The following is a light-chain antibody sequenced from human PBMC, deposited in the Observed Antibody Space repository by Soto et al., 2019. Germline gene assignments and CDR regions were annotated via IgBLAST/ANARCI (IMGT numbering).Light chain of an antibody. CDR2: DAS. Sequence: QSPSFLSAPVGDRVTITCQARQNINNYLNWYQQKQGRAPKLLIYDASNLEAGVPSRFRGSGSGTDFTFAISRLQPEDIATYYCQQYENLPTFGQGTRLE. J-gene: IGKJ5*01. CDR1: QNINNY. V-gene: IGKV1-33*01. CDR3: QQYENLPT.